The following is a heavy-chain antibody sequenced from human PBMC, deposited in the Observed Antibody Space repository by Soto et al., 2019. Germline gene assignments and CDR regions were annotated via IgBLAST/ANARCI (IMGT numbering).Heavy chain of an antibody. V-gene: IGHV4-4*07. CDR1: GGSISSYY. J-gene: IGHJ5*02. D-gene: IGHD6-19*01. Sequence: QVQLQESGPGLVKPSETLSLTCTVSGGSISSYYWSWIRQPAGKGLEWIGRIYTSGSTNYNPSLRSRVTMSVDTSKNQFSLKVSSVTAADTAVYYCARDGAGSSDDNWFDPWGQGTLVTVSS. CDR3: ARDGAGSSDDNWFDP. CDR2: IYTSGST.